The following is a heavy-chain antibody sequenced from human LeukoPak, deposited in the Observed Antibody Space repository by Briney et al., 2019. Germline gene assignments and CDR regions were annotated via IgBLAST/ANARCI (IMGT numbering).Heavy chain of an antibody. Sequence: QPGGSLRLSCAAPGFTFSSYAMSWVRQAPGEGLEWVSAISGRGISTYYADSVKGRFTISRDNSKDTLFLQMNSLRAEDTGVYYCARANHPTYYDSSGYYQDYWGQGTLVTVSS. D-gene: IGHD3-22*01. CDR2: ISGRGIST. CDR1: GFTFSSYA. J-gene: IGHJ4*02. V-gene: IGHV3-23*01. CDR3: ARANHPTYYDSSGYYQDY.